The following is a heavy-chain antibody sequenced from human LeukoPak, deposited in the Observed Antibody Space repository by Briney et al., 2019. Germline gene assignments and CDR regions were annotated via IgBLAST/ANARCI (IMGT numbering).Heavy chain of an antibody. Sequence: GGSLRLSCAASGFTFSSYAMTWVRQAPGKGLEWVASIDAGGGGTYHSDSVKSRFTISRDNSMNTLYLQMNSLRADDTAVYYCGRPTKYWLVRGDGVDVWGQGTTVTVSS. CDR3: GRPTKYWLVRGDGVDV. J-gene: IGHJ6*02. V-gene: IGHV3-23*01. CDR2: IDAGGGGT. CDR1: GFTFSSYA. D-gene: IGHD6-19*01.